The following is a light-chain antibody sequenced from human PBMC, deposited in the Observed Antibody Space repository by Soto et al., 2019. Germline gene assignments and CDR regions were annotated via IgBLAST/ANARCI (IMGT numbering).Light chain of an antibody. CDR2: EGT. CDR3: CSYAGSRTYL. CDR1: SSDIESYNL. J-gene: IGLJ1*01. V-gene: IGLV2-23*01. Sequence: QSALTQPASVSEPHGQSSIISFNGSSSDIESYNLVSWYQQYPGKAPKVMIFEGTKRPSGVSDRFSGSKSGNTASLTISGLQTEDEADYYCCSYAGSRTYLFGTGTKVTVL.